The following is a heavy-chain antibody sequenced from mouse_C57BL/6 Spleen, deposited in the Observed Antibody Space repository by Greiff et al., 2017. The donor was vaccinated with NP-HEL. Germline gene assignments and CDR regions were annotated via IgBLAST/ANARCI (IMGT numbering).Heavy chain of an antibody. CDR1: GYTFTDYN. D-gene: IGHD3-2*02. J-gene: IGHJ3*01. V-gene: IGHV1-18*01. CDR2: INPNNGGT. Sequence: VQLQQSGPELVKPGASVKIPCKASGYTFTDYNMDWVKQSHGKSLEWIGDINPNNGGTIYNQKFKGKATLTVDKSSSTAYMELRSLTSEDTAVYYCARPDSSGYFAYWGQGTLVTVSA. CDR3: ARPDSSGYFAY.